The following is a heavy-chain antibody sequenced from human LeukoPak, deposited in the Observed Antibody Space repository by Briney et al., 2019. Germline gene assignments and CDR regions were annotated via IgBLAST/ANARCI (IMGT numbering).Heavy chain of an antibody. J-gene: IGHJ4*02. CDR1: GYSFADYY. D-gene: IGHD6-6*01. Sequence: ASVKVSCKASGYSFADYYMHWVRQAPGQGLEWMGWISAYNGNTNYAQKLQGRVTMTTDTSTSTAYMELRSLRSDDTAVYYCARDSGVYSSSSSDYWGQGTLVTVSS. CDR3: ARDSGVYSSSSSDY. CDR2: ISAYNGNT. V-gene: IGHV1-18*04.